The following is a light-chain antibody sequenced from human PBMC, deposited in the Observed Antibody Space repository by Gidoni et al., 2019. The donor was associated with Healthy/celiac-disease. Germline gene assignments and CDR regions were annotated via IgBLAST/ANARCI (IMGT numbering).Light chain of an antibody. J-gene: IGLJ2*01. CDR3: QAWDSSTAF. V-gene: IGLV3-1*01. CDR2: QDS. Sequence: SYELTQPPSVSVSQGQTASITCSGDKLGDKYACWYQQKPGQSPVLVIYQDSKRPSGIPERFSGSNSGNTATLTISGTQAMDEADYYCQAWDSSTAFFGGGTKLTVL. CDR1: KLGDKY.